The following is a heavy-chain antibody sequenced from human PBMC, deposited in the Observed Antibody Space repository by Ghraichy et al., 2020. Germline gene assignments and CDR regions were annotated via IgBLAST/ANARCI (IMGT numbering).Heavy chain of an antibody. CDR2: IYTSGST. J-gene: IGHJ3*02. D-gene: IGHD2-15*01. CDR1: GGSISSYY. Sequence: SETLSLTCTVSGGSISSYYWSWIRQPAGKGLEWIGRIYTSGSTNYNPSLKSRVTMSVDTSKNQFSLKLSSVTAADTAVYYCAREGCSGGSCYFSRDAFDIWGQGTMVTVSS. CDR3: AREGCSGGSCYFSRDAFDI. V-gene: IGHV4-4*07.